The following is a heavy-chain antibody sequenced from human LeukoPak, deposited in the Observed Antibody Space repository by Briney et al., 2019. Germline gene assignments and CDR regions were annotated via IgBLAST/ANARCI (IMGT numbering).Heavy chain of an antibody. D-gene: IGHD6-13*01. J-gene: IGHJ4*02. CDR3: ARTGHPNSSSWYFDY. CDR1: GGSISSFY. Sequence: PSETLSLTCTVSGGSISSFYWSWIRQPPGKGLEWIGYIYYSGNTNYNPSLKSRVTISVDTSKNQFSLKLYSVTAADTAVYYCARTGHPNSSSWYFDYWGQGTLVTVSS. V-gene: IGHV4-59*08. CDR2: IYYSGNT.